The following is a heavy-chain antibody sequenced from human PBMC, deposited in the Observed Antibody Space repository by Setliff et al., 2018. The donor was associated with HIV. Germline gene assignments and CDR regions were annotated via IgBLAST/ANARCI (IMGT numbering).Heavy chain of an antibody. D-gene: IGHD6-19*01. V-gene: IGHV4-61*09. J-gene: IGHJ6*03. CDR2: LYTSGST. Sequence: PSETLSLTCTVSGGSISSCSYYWSWIRQPAGKGLEWIGHLYTSGSTNYNPSLKSRVTISVHTSKNQFSLKLSSVTAADTAVYYCARSRESSGYYRDYYYYLDVWGKGTTVTVSS. CDR1: GGSISSCSYY. CDR3: ARSRESSGYYRDYYYYLDV.